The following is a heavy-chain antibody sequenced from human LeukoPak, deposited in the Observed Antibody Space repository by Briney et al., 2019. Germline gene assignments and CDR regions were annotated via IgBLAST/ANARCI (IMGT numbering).Heavy chain of an antibody. CDR3: AKRSRNVYEPSPWDPDL. CDR2: IYPDECDT. Sequence: GESLKISWKGPGNSFTNNWIAWVRQMPGKGLEWMGIIYPDECDTKYSALFEGQVNISAGRSPSPAYSAWSSLKTPDPATIYRAKRSRNVYEPSPWDPDLWGQGPLVPVS. J-gene: IGHJ5*02. V-gene: IGHV5-51*01. D-gene: IGHD3-16*01. CDR1: GNSFTNNW.